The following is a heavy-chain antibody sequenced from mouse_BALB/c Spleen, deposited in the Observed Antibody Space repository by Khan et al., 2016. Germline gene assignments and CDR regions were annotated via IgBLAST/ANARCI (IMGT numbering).Heavy chain of an antibody. D-gene: IGHD2-10*02. V-gene: IGHV4-1*02. CDR3: ARRGYGNSWYFDV. CDR1: GFDFSRYW. CDR2: INPDSSTI. Sequence: EVQLVETGGGLVQPGGSLKLSCAASGFDFSRYWMSWVRQAPGKGLEWIGEINPDSSTINYTPSLKDKFIISRDNAKNTLYLQMSKVRSEATALXYCARRGYGNSWYFDVWGAGTTVTVSS. J-gene: IGHJ1*01.